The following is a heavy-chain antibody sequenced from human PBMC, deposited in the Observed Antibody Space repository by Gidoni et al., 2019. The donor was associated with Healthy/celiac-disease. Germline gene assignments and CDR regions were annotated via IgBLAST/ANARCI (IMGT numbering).Heavy chain of an antibody. J-gene: IGHJ4*02. V-gene: IGHV3-23*01. CDR3: AKESDYDSSGYLDY. D-gene: IGHD3-22*01. Sequence: RDNSKNTLYLQMNSLRAEDTAVYYCAKESDYDSSGYLDYWGQGTLVTVSS.